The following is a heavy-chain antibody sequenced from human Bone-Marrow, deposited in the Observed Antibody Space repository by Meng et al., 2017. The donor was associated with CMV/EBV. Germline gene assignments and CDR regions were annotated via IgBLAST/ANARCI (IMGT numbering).Heavy chain of an antibody. V-gene: IGHV1-69*04. CDR2: IIPILGIA. D-gene: IGHD1-7*01. J-gene: IGHJ4*01. CDR1: GGTFSSYT. Sequence: SVKVSCKASGGTFSSYTISWVRQAPGQGLEWMGRIIPILGIANYAQKFQGRVTITADKSTSTAYMELSSLRSEDTAVYYCARDRGTLENWNYELNDWGQGTLVTVSS. CDR3: ARDRGTLENWNYELND.